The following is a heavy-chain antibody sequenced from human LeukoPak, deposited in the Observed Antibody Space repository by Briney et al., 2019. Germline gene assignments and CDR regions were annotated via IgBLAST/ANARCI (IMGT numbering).Heavy chain of an antibody. CDR3: ARSAADHYFYYGMDV. V-gene: IGHV1-18*01. CDR2: ISAYNNNT. D-gene: IGHD6-13*01. CDR1: GYTFTSYG. J-gene: IGHJ6*02. Sequence: ASVKVSCKASGYTFTSYGISWVRQAPGQGLEWMGWISAYNNNTNYAQKLQGRVTMTTDTSTSTAYMELRSLRSDDTAVYYCARSAADHYFYYGMDVWGQGTTVTVSS.